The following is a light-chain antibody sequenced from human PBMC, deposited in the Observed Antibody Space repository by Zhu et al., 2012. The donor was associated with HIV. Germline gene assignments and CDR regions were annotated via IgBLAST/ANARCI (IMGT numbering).Light chain of an antibody. V-gene: IGKV1-39*01. Sequence: QMTQSPSSLSASVGDRVTITCRASQNIGSYLHWYQQKPGKAPNLLIYAASSLQSGVPSRFSGSGFGTEFTLTISSLQPEDFATYYCLESFTTPYTFGQGTNLEI. CDR1: QNIGSY. J-gene: IGKJ2*01. CDR3: LESFTTPYT. CDR2: AAS.